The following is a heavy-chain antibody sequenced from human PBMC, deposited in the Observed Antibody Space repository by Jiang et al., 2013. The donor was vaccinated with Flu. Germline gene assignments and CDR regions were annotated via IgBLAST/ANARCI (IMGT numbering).Heavy chain of an antibody. V-gene: IGHV3-30-3*01. Sequence: RSLRLSCAASGFTFSSYVMYWVRQAPGKGLEWVAEISYDESKKYYADSVKGRFTISRENSKNTVYLQMNSLRTEDTAVYYCARDVKFGRSHWGQGTLVTVSS. D-gene: IGHD3-10*01. J-gene: IGHJ4*02. CDR2: ISYDESKK. CDR1: GFTFSSYV. CDR3: ARDVKFGRSH.